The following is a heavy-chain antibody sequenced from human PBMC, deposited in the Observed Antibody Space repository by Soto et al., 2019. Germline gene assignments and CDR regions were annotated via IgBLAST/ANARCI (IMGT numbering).Heavy chain of an antibody. CDR2: ISSSSSYI. CDR1: GFIFSTYS. J-gene: IGHJ4*02. Sequence: EVQLVDSGGGLVKPGGSLRLSCAASGFIFSTYSMNWVRQAPGKGLEWVSSISSSSSYIYYADSVKGRFTISRDNAKNPLYLQMNSLRAEDTAIYYCAKDKATVLTLFDYWGQGTLVTVSS. D-gene: IGHD4-17*01. CDR3: AKDKATVLTLFDY. V-gene: IGHV3-21*01.